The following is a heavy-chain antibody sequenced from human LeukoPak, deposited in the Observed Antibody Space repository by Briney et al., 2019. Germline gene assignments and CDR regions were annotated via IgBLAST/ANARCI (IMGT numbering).Heavy chain of an antibody. CDR1: GFTFGDYA. D-gene: IGHD6-6*01. V-gene: IGHV3-53*01. CDR3: ARARYSSSSGDYFDY. Sequence: PGRSLRLSCTASGFTFGDYAMSWVRQAPGKGLEWVSVIYSGGSTYYADSVKGRFTISRDNSKNTPYLQMNSLRAEDTAVYYCARARYSSSSGDYFDYWGQGTLVTVSS. J-gene: IGHJ4*02. CDR2: IYSGGST.